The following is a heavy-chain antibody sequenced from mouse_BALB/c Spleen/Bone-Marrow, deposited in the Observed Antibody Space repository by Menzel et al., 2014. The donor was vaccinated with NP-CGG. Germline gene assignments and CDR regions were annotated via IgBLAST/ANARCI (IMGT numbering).Heavy chain of an antibody. CDR1: GLDFSRYW. D-gene: IGHD1-2*01. V-gene: IGHV4-1*02. CDR3: TRLTYYGLSDY. CDR2: INPESSTI. Sequence: EVQLQESGGGLVQPGGSLKLSCTASGLDFSRYWMSWVRQAPGKGLQWIGEINPESSTINYTPSLKDKFIISRDNAKNTLYLQMSKVRSQDTDLYYCTRLTYYGLSDYWGRGTTRTVSS. J-gene: IGHJ2*01.